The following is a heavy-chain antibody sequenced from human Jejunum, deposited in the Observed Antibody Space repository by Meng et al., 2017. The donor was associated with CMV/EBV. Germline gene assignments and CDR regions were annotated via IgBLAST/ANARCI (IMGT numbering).Heavy chain of an antibody. CDR2: IYYSGTT. CDR3: ARAHNDYSINS. V-gene: IGHV4-59*01. D-gene: IGHD4-11*01. CDR1: GGSISTYY. J-gene: IGHJ5*02. Sequence: SGGSISTYYWNWIRQPPGKGGKGLEWIGYIYYSGTTYYNPSLKSRVTISVDTAKNQFSLKLNSVTAADTAVYFCARAHNDYSINSWGQGTLVTSPQ.